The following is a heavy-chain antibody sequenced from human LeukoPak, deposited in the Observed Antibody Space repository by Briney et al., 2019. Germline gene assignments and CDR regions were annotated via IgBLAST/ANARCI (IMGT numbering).Heavy chain of an antibody. CDR1: GYIFTSYW. CDR3: ARRYDFWSGYYFDY. CDR2: IYPGDSDT. Sequence: GESLKISCKGSGYIFTSYWIVWVRQMPGKGLEWMVIIYPGDSDTRYSPSFQGHVSISADKYISNAYLQWRRMKASDTAMYYYARRYDFWSGYYFDYWGQGTLVTVSS. V-gene: IGHV5-51*01. D-gene: IGHD3-3*01. J-gene: IGHJ4*02.